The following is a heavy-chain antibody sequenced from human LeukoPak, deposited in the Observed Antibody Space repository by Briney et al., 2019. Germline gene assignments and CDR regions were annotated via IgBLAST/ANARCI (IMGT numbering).Heavy chain of an antibody. J-gene: IGHJ4*02. CDR2: INAGNGNT. CDR3: ASYSYGYQYFDY. CDR1: GYTFTSYA. Sequence: ASVKVSCKASGYTFTSYAMHWVRQAPGQRLEWMGWINAGNGNTKYSQEFQGRVTITRDTSASTAYMELSSLRSEDMAVYYCASYSYGYQYFDYWGQGTLVTVSS. D-gene: IGHD5-18*01. V-gene: IGHV1-3*03.